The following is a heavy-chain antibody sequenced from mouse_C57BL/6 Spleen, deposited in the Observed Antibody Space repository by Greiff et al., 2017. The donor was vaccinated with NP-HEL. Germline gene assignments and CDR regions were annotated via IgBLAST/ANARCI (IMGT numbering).Heavy chain of an antibody. CDR3: ARGYDYDDGVVY. V-gene: IGHV1-64*01. CDR2: IHPNSGST. Sequence: VQLQQSGAELVKPGASVKLSCKASGYTFTSYWMHWVKQRPGQGLEWIGMIHPNSGSTNYNEKFKSKATLTVDKSSSTAYMQLSSLTSEDSAVYYCARGYDYDDGVVYWGQGTTLTVSS. D-gene: IGHD2-4*01. J-gene: IGHJ2*01. CDR1: GYTFTSYW.